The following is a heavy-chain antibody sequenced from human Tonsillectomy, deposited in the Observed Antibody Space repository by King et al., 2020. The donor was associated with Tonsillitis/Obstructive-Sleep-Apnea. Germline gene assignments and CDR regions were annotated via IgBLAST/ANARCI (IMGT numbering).Heavy chain of an antibody. D-gene: IGHD3-3*01. CDR1: GGSFSGYY. V-gene: IGHV4-34*01. J-gene: IGHJ4*02. Sequence: VQLQQWGAGLLKPSETLSLTCAVYGGSFSGYYWSWIRQPPGKGLEWIGEINHSGSSNYNPSLKSRVTISVDTSKNQFSLNLSSVTVADTAVYFCARRTMFGVVITQLYFDYWGQGTLVTVSS. CDR3: ARRTMFGVVITQLYFDY. CDR2: INHSGSS.